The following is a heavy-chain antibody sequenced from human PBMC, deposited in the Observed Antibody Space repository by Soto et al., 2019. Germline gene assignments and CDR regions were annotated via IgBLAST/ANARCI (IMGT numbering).Heavy chain of an antibody. J-gene: IGHJ4*02. Sequence: GGSLRLPCVGSGFNFSSLEMNWVRQAPGKGLEWVSNIRSSGRSINYADSVKGRFTISRDNAKNSLYLQMNSLRAEDTAVYYCTRVRDSNDYWGQGTLVTVSS. CDR1: GFNFSSLE. D-gene: IGHD3-22*01. V-gene: IGHV3-48*03. CDR2: IRSSGRSI. CDR3: TRVRDSNDY.